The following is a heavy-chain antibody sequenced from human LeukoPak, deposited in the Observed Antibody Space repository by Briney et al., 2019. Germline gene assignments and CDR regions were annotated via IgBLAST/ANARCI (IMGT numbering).Heavy chain of an antibody. CDR2: INQDVSRE. D-gene: IGHD2-15*01. V-gene: IGHV3-7*01. Sequence: GGSLRLSCATSGLTLSSYWMSWVRQAPGKGLEWVANINQDVSRENYVDSLKGRFTISRHNAKNALYLQMNSLRVVDTALYYCAREGSGYDYWGRGTLVTVSS. CDR3: AREGSGYDY. J-gene: IGHJ4*02. CDR1: GLTLSSYW.